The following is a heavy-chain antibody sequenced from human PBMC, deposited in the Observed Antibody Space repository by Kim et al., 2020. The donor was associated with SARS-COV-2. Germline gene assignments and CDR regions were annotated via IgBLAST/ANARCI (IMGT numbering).Heavy chain of an antibody. CDR3: ARDPKLYYYQFARGMTFDP. D-gene: IGHD3-10*01. CDR2: ISYDGSNK. Sequence: GGSLRLSCAASGFTFSSYAMHWVRQAPGKGLEWVAVISYDGSNKYYADSVKGRFTISRDNSKNTLYLQMNSLRAEDTAVYYCARDPKLYYYQFARGMTFDPWGQEPWSPSPQ. J-gene: IGHJ5*02. V-gene: IGHV3-30*04. CDR1: GFTFSSYA.